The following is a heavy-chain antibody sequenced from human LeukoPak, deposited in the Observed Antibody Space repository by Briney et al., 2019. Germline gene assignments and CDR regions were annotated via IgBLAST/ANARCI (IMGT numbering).Heavy chain of an antibody. CDR1: GGSISGGKDF. J-gene: IGHJ4*02. CDR2: IYYTGST. D-gene: IGHD4-17*01. Sequence: PSETLSLTCAVSGGSISGGKDFWGWIRQSPGKGLEWIGSIYYTGSTYYNPSLKSRLTISVDTSKNQFSLKLSSVTAADTAVYYCAREKTVTIVDYWGQGTLVTVSS. CDR3: AREKTVTIVDY. V-gene: IGHV4-39*07.